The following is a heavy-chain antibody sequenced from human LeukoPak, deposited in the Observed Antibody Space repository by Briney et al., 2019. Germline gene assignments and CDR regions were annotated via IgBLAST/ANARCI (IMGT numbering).Heavy chain of an antibody. J-gene: IGHJ4*02. V-gene: IGHV3-30*04. D-gene: IGHD5-12*01. CDR3: ARDPGTRYSGYDYYFDY. CDR1: GFTFSSYA. CDR2: ISYDGSNK. Sequence: GGSLRLSCAASGFTFSSYAMHWVRQAPGKGLEWVAVISYDGSNKYYADSVKGRFTISRDNSKNTLYLQMNSLRAEDTAVYYCARDPGTRYSGYDYYFDYWGQGTLVTVSS.